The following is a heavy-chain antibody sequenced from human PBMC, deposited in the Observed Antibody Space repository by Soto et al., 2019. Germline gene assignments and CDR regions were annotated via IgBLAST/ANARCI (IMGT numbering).Heavy chain of an antibody. J-gene: IGHJ4*02. D-gene: IGHD3-22*01. CDR1: GYTFTSYD. CDR3: ARGLNSAYYDSSGYY. CDR2: MNPNSGNT. V-gene: IGHV1-8*01. Sequence: QVQLVQSGAEVKKPGASVKVSCKASGYTFTSYDINWVRQATGQGLEWMGWMNPNSGNTGYAQKFQGRVTMTGNTSISTASMELSSLRSENTAVYYCARGLNSAYYDSSGYYWGQGTLVTVSS.